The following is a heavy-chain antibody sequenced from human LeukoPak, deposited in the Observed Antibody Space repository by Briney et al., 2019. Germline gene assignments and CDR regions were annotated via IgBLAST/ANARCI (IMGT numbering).Heavy chain of an antibody. V-gene: IGHV3-23*01. Sequence: GGSLRLSCAASGFTLSSYAMSWVRQAPGKGLEWVSAISGSGGSTYYAGSVKGRFTISRDNSKNTLYLQMNSLRAEDTAVYYCAKAYSSGWFLGYWGQGTLVTVSS. CDR2: ISGSGGST. CDR3: AKAYSSGWFLGY. CDR1: GFTLSSYA. J-gene: IGHJ4*02. D-gene: IGHD6-19*01.